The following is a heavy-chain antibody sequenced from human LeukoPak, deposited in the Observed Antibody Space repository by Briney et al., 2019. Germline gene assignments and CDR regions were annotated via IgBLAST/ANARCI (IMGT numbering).Heavy chain of an antibody. J-gene: IGHJ4*02. D-gene: IGHD6-13*01. V-gene: IGHV3-33*01. CDR1: GFTFTSYG. Sequence: PGRSLRLSCAASGFTFTSYGMHWVRQAPGKGLEWVAVIWYDGSNKYYADSVKGRFTISRDNSKNTLYLQMNSLRAEDTAVYYCARDPIAAVRFYYWGQGTLVTVSS. CDR2: IWYDGSNK. CDR3: ARDPIAAVRFYY.